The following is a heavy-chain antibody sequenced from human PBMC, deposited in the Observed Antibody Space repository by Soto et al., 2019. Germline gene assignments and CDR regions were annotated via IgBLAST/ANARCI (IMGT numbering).Heavy chain of an antibody. CDR2: VWYDGGNK. CDR3: VRAAGYSGNDYVYYYGMDV. J-gene: IGHJ6*02. D-gene: IGHD5-12*01. CDR1: GFTFSSYG. V-gene: IGHV3-33*01. Sequence: QVQLVESGGGVVQPGRSLRLSCAASGFTFSSYGMHWVRQAPGKGLEWVALVWYDGGNKYYADSVKGRFTISRDNYKNTMYLPMNSMRDGDTAVYFCVRAAGYSGNDYVYYYGMDVWGQGTTVTVSS.